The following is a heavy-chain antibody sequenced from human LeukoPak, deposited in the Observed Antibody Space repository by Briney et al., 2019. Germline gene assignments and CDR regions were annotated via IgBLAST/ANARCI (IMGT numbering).Heavy chain of an antibody. Sequence: GGSLRLSCAASGFTFSIYAMSWVRQAPGKGLEWVSTIGGVAVSTDYADSVKGRFTFSRDDSKSTVYLQMDSLRAEDTAVYYCVRDQFPGNGIYDPFDIWGQGTMVTVYS. CDR1: GFTFSIYA. CDR3: VRDQFPGNGIYDPFDI. J-gene: IGHJ3*02. V-gene: IGHV3-23*01. CDR2: IGGVAVST. D-gene: IGHD5-12*01.